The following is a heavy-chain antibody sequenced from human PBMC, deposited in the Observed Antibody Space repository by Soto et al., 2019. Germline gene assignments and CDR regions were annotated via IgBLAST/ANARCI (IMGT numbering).Heavy chain of an antibody. D-gene: IGHD5-12*01. CDR3: ARELRLPKSGYDYYYYYGMDV. CDR2: INHSGST. J-gene: IGHJ6*02. Sequence: LTCAVYGGSFSGYYWSWIRQPPGKGLEWIGEINHSGSTNYNPSLKSRVTISVDTSKNQFSLKLSSVTAGDTAVYYCARELRLPKSGYDYYYYYGMDVWGQGTTVTVSS. V-gene: IGHV4-34*01. CDR1: GGSFSGYY.